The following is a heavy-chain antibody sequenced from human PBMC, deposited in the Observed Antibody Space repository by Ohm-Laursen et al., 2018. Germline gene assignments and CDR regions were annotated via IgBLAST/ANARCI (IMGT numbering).Heavy chain of an antibody. J-gene: IGHJ4*02. CDR2: IYYSGST. V-gene: IGHV4-61*01. CDR1: GGSVSSGRYY. Sequence: TLSLTCAVSGGSVSSGRYYWSWIRQPPGKGLEWIGYIYYSGSTNYNPSLVSRVTMSVDTSNNQFSLNLNSVTAADTAVYYCARGDGSRPHFDYWGQGTLVTVSS. D-gene: IGHD6-13*01. CDR3: ARGDGSRPHFDY.